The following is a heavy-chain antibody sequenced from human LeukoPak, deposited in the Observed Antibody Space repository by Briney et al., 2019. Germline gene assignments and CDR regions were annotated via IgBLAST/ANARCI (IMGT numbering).Heavy chain of an antibody. D-gene: IGHD2-2*02. CDR1: GFTFSSYA. V-gene: IGHV3-23*01. Sequence: GGSLRLSCAASGFTFSSYAMSWVRQAPGKGLEWVSAISGSGGSTYYADSVKGRFTISRDSSKNTLYLQMNSLRAEDTAVYYGAKDPRYCSSTSCYTAWGQGTLVTVTS. J-gene: IGHJ5*02. CDR3: AKDPRYCSSTSCYTA. CDR2: ISGSGGST.